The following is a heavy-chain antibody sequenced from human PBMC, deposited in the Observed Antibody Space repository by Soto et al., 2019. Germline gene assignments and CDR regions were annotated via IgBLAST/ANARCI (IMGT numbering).Heavy chain of an antibody. J-gene: IGHJ4*02. CDR3: ERHNNTVTSRDYFDQ. CDR1: GYRFTSYW. CDR2: IHPGDSET. Sequence: GESLKISCKASGYRFTSYWIGWVRQMPGKGLELMGIIHPGDSETRYSPSFQGQVTISVEKSTSTAYLQWSSLKASDTAMYYCERHNNTVTSRDYFDQWGQGTLVTVYS. D-gene: IGHD4-17*01. V-gene: IGHV5-51*01.